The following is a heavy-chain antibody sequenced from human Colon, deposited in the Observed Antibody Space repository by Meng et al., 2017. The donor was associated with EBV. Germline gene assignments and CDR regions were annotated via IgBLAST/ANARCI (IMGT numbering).Heavy chain of an antibody. V-gene: IGHV4-34*01. CDR2: IDHRGNT. D-gene: IGHD3-10*01. J-gene: IGHJ5*02. Sequence: EQLHKWGAGLLKPSGTLSRSCAVYGGSFRDYYWTWIRHPPGKGLEWIGEIDHRGNTKYNPSLKSRVTISLDTSKKQFSLKVSSVTAADSAVYYCARRGPSGNFSPWSQGALVTVSS. CDR3: ARRGPSGNFSP. CDR1: GGSFRDYY.